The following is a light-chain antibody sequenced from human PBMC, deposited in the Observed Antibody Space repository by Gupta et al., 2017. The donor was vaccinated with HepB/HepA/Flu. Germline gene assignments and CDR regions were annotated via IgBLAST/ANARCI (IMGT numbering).Light chain of an antibody. J-gene: IGKJ1*01. CDR1: QSVSSSY. CDR3: QQDGSSSWT. Sequence: EIVLTQSPGTLSLSPGERATLSCRASQSVSSSYLAWYQQKPGQAPRLLIYGASSGSGTDFTLTISRLEPEDFAVYYCQQDGSSSWTFGQGTXVEIK. CDR2: GAS. V-gene: IGKV3-20*01.